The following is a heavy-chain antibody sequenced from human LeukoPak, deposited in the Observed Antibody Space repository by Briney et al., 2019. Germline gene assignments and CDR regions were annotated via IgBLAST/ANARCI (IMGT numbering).Heavy chain of an antibody. D-gene: IGHD3-16*01. CDR2: IYYSGST. CDR3: ARVISGEDAFDI. J-gene: IGHJ3*02. CDR1: GGSVSGTNYY. V-gene: IGHV4-39*07. Sequence: PSETLSLTCSVSGGSVSGTNYYWAWIRQPPEKGLEWIGTIYYSGSTYYNVSLKSRVTISVDTSKNQFSLKLSSVTAADTAVYYCARVISGEDAFDIWGQGTMVTVSS.